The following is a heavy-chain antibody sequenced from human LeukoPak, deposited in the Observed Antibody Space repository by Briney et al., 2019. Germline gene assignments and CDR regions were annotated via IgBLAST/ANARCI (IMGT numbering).Heavy chain of an antibody. Sequence: PSETLSLTCTVFGDSISIYYWSWIRQPPGKGLEWIGYIYNSGSTDYNPSLKNRVTISLDTSKNQFSLKLTSVTAADTAVYYCARFDSDYFDYWGQGTLVTVSS. CDR1: GDSISIYY. CDR2: IYNSGST. CDR3: ARFDSDYFDY. V-gene: IGHV4-59*01. D-gene: IGHD3-10*01. J-gene: IGHJ4*02.